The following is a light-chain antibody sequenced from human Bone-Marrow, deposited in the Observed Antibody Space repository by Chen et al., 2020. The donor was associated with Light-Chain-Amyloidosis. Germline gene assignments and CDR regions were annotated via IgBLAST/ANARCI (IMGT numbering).Light chain of an antibody. CDR3: QSADSSGTYEVI. CDR1: DLPTKY. J-gene: IGLJ2*01. Sequence: SYELTQPPSVSVSPGQTARITCSGDDLPTKYAYWYQQKPGQAPVLVIRRDTERPSGISGRFSGSSSGTTATLTISGVQAEDEADYHCQSADSSGTYEVIFGGGTKLTVL. V-gene: IGLV3-25*03. CDR2: RDT.